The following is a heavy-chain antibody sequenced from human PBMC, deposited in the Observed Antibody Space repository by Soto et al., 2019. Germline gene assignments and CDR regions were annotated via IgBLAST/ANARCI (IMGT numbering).Heavy chain of an antibody. CDR3: ARGSQWLDY. Sequence: SETLSLTCPVYSGSFSGYYWSWIRQPPGKGLEWIGEINHGGSIHYNPSLKSRVTISADTSKNQFSLNLRSLTAADTAVYYCARGSQWLDYWGQGALVTVSS. V-gene: IGHV4-34*01. J-gene: IGHJ4*02. CDR2: INHGGSI. CDR1: SGSFSGYY. D-gene: IGHD6-19*01.